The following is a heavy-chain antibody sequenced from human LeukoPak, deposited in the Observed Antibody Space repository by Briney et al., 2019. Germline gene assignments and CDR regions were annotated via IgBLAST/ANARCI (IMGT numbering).Heavy chain of an antibody. J-gene: IGHJ3*02. CDR3: ARITAGTGAFDI. D-gene: IGHD6-19*01. CDR1: GGSISSYY. Sequence: SETLSLTCTVSGGSISSYYWSWIRQPPGKGLEWIGYIYYSGSTNYNPSLKSRVTISEDTSKNQFSLKLSSVTAADTAVYYCARITAGTGAFDIWGQGTMVTVSS. CDR2: IYYSGST. V-gene: IGHV4-59*01.